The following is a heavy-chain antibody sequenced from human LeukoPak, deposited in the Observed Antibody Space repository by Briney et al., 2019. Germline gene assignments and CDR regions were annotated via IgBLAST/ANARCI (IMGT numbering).Heavy chain of an antibody. D-gene: IGHD3-16*02. CDR2: ISSSSSYI. CDR3: AREINDYIWGSYRTNYIDY. J-gene: IGHJ4*02. V-gene: IGHV3-21*01. CDR1: GFTFGSYS. Sequence: GGSLRLSCAASGFTFGSYSMNWVRQAPGKGLEWVSSISSSSSYIYYADSVKGRFTISRDNAKNSLYLQMNSLRAEDTAVYYCAREINDYIWGSYRTNYIDYWGQGTLVTVSS.